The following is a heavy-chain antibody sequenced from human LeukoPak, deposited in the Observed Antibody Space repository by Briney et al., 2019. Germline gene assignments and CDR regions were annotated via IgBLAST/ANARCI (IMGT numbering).Heavy chain of an antibody. CDR3: AGGIAAAGMVDWFDP. Sequence: SETLSLTCAVYGGSFSGYYWSWIRQPPGKGLEWIGEINHSGSTNYNPSLKSRVTISVDTSKNQFSLKLSSVTAADTAVYYCAGGIAAAGMVDWFDPWGQGTLVTVSS. J-gene: IGHJ5*02. CDR1: GGSFSGYY. V-gene: IGHV4-34*01. D-gene: IGHD6-13*01. CDR2: INHSGST.